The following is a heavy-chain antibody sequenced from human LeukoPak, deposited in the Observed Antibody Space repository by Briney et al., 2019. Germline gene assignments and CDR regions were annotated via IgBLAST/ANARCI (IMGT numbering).Heavy chain of an antibody. Sequence: GGSLRLSCAASGFTFSSYSMNWVRQAPGKGLEWVSSISYSSSSIYYADSVKGRFTISRDNAKNSLYLEMNSLRAEDTAVYYCARESPWEPSDYWGQGTLVTVSS. CDR3: ARESPWEPSDY. CDR1: GFTFSSYS. CDR2: ISYSSSSI. V-gene: IGHV3-21*01. J-gene: IGHJ4*02. D-gene: IGHD1-26*01.